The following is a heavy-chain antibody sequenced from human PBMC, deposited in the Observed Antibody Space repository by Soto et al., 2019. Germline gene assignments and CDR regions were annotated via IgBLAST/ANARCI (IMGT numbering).Heavy chain of an antibody. CDR1: GFSLSDLF. D-gene: IGHD3-10*01. CDR2: TKDKAYSYTT. V-gene: IGHV3-72*01. Sequence: EVQLVESGGDLVQPGGSLSLSCAASGFSLSDLFIDWVRQAPGKGLEWVGRTKDKAYSYTTEYAASMKGRFTISRDESRNSLYLQMSSLKTEDTAVYYCASIRGVFGYWGQGTLVTVSS. CDR3: ASIRGVFGY. J-gene: IGHJ4*02.